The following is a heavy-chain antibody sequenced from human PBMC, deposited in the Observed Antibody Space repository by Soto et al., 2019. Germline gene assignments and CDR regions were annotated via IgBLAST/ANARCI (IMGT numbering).Heavy chain of an antibody. CDR3: ARDPFAGGLLYCSSTSCYFHGMDV. Sequence: GGSLRLSCAASGFTFSSYAMHWVRQAPGKGLEWVAVISYDGSNKYYADSVKGRFTISRDNSKNTLYLQMNSLRAEDTAVYYCARDPFAGGLLYCSSTSCYFHGMDVWGQGTTVTVSS. V-gene: IGHV3-30-3*01. CDR1: GFTFSSYA. CDR2: ISYDGSNK. D-gene: IGHD2-2*01. J-gene: IGHJ6*02.